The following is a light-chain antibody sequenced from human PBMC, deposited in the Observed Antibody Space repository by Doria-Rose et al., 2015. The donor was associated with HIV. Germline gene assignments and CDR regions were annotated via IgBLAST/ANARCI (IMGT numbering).Light chain of an antibody. CDR1: SSDVGYYKY. J-gene: IGLJ2*01. CDR2: DVT. V-gene: IGLV2-14*03. Sequence: QSVLTQPASVSGSPGQSITIPCTGTSSDVGYYKYVSWYQQYPGKAPKLIISDVTKRPSGVSDRFSGPKSGNTASLTISGLQAEDEAEYFCSSYTSGTSFVFGGGTKLTV. CDR3: SSYTSGTSFV.